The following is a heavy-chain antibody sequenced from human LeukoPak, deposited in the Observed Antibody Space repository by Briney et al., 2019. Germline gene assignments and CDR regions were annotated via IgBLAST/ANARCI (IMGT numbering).Heavy chain of an antibody. CDR3: ARGDRARECYYYAMDV. D-gene: IGHD3-22*01. Sequence: GGSLRLSCAASGFTFSSYAMNWVRQAPGKGLEWVSSISSSDSYIYYADSVKGRFTISRDSAKNSLYLQMNSLRAEDTAVYYCARGDRARECYYYAMDVWGQGTTVTVSS. CDR2: ISSSDSYI. CDR1: GFTFSSYA. J-gene: IGHJ6*02. V-gene: IGHV3-21*01.